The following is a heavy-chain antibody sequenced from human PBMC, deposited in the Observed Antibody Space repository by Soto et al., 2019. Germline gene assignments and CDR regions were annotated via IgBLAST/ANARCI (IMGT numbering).Heavy chain of an antibody. V-gene: IGHV4-59*01. D-gene: IGHD2-21*02. Sequence: QVQLQESGPGLVKPSETLSLTCTVSGGSISSNFWSWIRHPPRKGLEWIGNFYYTGSTNYNASLKSRVTISVDTSKNQFSLKLGSVTAADTAVYYCARLQRTVTAYYYYYDMDVWGQGTTVTVSS. CDR1: GGSISSNF. J-gene: IGHJ6*01. CDR2: FYYTGST. CDR3: ARLQRTVTAYYYYYDMDV.